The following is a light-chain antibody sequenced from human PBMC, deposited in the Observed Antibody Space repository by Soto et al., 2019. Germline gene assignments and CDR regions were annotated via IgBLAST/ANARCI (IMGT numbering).Light chain of an antibody. CDR2: NAS. J-gene: IGKJ3*01. CDR1: QTVSSGS. V-gene: IGKV3-20*01. Sequence: EIVLTQSPGTLSLSPGESATLSCRASQTVSSGSLAWYQQKPGQAPRLLISNASRRATGVPDRFSGSGSGTDFTLTISRLEPEDFAVYFCQQYGTSPVTFGPGTKLDIK. CDR3: QQYGTSPVT.